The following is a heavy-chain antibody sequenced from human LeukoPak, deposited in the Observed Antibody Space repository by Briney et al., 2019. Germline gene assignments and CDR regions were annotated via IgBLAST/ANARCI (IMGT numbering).Heavy chain of an antibody. V-gene: IGHV4-30-4*08. CDR1: GGSISSGDYY. D-gene: IGHD1-26*01. J-gene: IGHJ4*02. CDR2: IYYSGST. Sequence: PSQTLSLTCTVSGGSISSGDYYWSWIRQPPGKGLEWIGYIYYSGSTYYNPSLKSRVTISVDTSENQFSLKLSSVTAADTAVYYCARDSHSGSYSWYFDYWGQGTLVTVSS. CDR3: ARDSHSGSYSWYFDY.